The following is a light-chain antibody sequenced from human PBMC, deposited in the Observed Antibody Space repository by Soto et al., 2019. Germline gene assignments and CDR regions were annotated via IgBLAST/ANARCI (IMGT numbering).Light chain of an antibody. J-gene: IGLJ1*01. CDR2: DVS. CDR1: SSDVGVYNY. Sequence: QSALTQPASVSGSHGQSITISCTGTSSDVGVYNYVSWYQQHPGKAPKLMIYDVSNRPSGVSNRFSGSKSGNTASLTISGLQAEDEADYYCSSYTSSSTLEGYVFGTGTKVTVL. V-gene: IGLV2-14*01. CDR3: SSYTSSSTLEGYV.